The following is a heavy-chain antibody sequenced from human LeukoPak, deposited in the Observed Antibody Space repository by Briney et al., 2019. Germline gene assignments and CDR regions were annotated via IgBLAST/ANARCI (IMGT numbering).Heavy chain of an antibody. V-gene: IGHV3-33*01. D-gene: IGHD3-22*01. Sequence: GGSLRLSCAASGFTFSSYGVHWVRQAPGKGLEWVAVIWYDGSNKYYADSVKGRFTISRDNSKNTLYLQMNSLRAEDTAVYYCARDPWNSSGYYVRSGDYFDYWGQGTLVTVSS. J-gene: IGHJ4*02. CDR3: ARDPWNSSGYYVRSGDYFDY. CDR1: GFTFSSYG. CDR2: IWYDGSNK.